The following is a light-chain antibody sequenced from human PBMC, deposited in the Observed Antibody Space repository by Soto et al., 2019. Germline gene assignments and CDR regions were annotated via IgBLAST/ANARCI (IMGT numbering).Light chain of an antibody. V-gene: IGKV3-20*01. CDR1: QCFSSNY. CDR3: QQYDGSPPWT. CDR2: GAS. J-gene: IGKJ1*01. Sequence: ESVLTQSPGTLSLSPGERATLSCRAIQCFSSNYLAWYQQKPGQAPRLLIYGASRRATGIPDRFFGSGSGTDFILIISRLEPEDFAVYYCQQYDGSPPWTFGQGTKVDIK.